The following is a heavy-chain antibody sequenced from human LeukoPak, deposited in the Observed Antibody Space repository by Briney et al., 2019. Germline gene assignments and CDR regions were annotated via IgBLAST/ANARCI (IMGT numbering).Heavy chain of an antibody. CDR3: AKDRGSNSLYYYGMDV. V-gene: IGHV3-30*04. D-gene: IGHD1-26*01. CDR1: GFTFSSYA. Sequence: GGSLRLSCAASGFTFSSYAMHWVRQAPGKGLEWVAVISYDGSNKYYADSVKGRFTISRDNSKNTLYLQMNSLRAEDTAVYYRAKDRGSNSLYYYGMDVWGQGTTVTVSS. CDR2: ISYDGSNK. J-gene: IGHJ6*02.